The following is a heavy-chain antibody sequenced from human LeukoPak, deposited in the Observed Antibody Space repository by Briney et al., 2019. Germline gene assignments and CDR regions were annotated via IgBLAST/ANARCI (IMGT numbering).Heavy chain of an antibody. D-gene: IGHD4-17*01. CDR3: AREKTVTTMVADYYYGMDV. CDR1: GGSISSYY. Sequence: SETLSLTCTVSGGSISSYYWSWIRQPPGKGLEWIGYIYYSGSTNYNPSLKSRVTISVGTSKNQFSLKLSSVTAADTAVYYCAREKTVTTMVADYYYGMDVWGQGTTVTVS. V-gene: IGHV4-59*01. J-gene: IGHJ6*02. CDR2: IYYSGST.